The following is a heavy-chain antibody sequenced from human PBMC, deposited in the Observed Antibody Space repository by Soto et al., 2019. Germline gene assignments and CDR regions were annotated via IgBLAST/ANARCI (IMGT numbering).Heavy chain of an antibody. V-gene: IGHV6-1*01. CDR2: TYYRSRWHT. Sequence: PSQTLSLTCAISGDSVSNNGAAWNWIRQSPSRGLEWLGRTYYRSRWHTDCAVSMKSRITITPDTSKNQFSLQVNSVTPEDTALYYCSRDPPAYHSAFDSWGQGTLVTVSS. CDR1: GDSVSNNGAA. D-gene: IGHD4-4*01. CDR3: SRDPPAYHSAFDS. J-gene: IGHJ4*02.